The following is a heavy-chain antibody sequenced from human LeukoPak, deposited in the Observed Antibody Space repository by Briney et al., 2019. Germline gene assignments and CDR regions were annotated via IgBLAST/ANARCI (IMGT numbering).Heavy chain of an antibody. J-gene: IGHJ4*02. Sequence: SQTLSLTCTVSGGSISSGGYSWSWIRQHPGKGLEWNGYIYYSGSTYYNPSLKSRVTISVDTSKNQFSLKLSSVTAADTAVYYCASGSLGYCSGGSCYSDDYWGQGTLVTVSS. CDR2: IYYSGST. D-gene: IGHD2-15*01. V-gene: IGHV4-31*03. CDR1: GGSISSGGYS. CDR3: ASGSLGYCSGGSCYSDDY.